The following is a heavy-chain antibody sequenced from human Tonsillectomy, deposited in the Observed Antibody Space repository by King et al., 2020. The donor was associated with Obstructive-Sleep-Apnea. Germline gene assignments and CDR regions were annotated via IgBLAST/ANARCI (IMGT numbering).Heavy chain of an antibody. V-gene: IGHV4-59*01. CDR3: ARDVDTALVSGGFGYFDS. Sequence: QLQESGPGLVKPSETLSLTCTVSGGSISSYYWSWIRQPPGKGPEWIGYIYYSGSTNYNPPFKSRVTISVDTSKNQFSLKLTSVTAADTAVYYCARDVDTALVSGGFGYFDSWGQGTLVTVSS. J-gene: IGHJ4*02. D-gene: IGHD5-18*01. CDR1: GGSISSYY. CDR2: IYYSGST.